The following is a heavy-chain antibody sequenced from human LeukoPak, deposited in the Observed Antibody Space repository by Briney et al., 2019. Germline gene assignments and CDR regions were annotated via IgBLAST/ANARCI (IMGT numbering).Heavy chain of an antibody. CDR2: IYDSGTT. D-gene: IGHD2-15*01. CDR1: GDSINRYL. CDR3: ARQSDSGGYFEY. J-gene: IGHJ4*01. V-gene: IGHV4-4*07. Sequence: SETLSLTCTVSGDSINRYLWTWIRQPAGRGLEWIGRIYDSGTTNYKPSLKSRVSMSVETPKNQFSLRLSSVTAADTAVYYCARQSDSGGYFEYWGQGIRVTVSS.